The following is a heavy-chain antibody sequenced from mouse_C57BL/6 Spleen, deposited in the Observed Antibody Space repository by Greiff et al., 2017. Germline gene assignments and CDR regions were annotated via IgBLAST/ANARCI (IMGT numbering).Heavy chain of an antibody. D-gene: IGHD1-1*01. Sequence: EVKLMESGPGLVKPSQSLSLTCSVTGYSITSGYYWNWIRQFPGNKLEWMGYISYDGSNNYNPSLKNRISITRDTSKNQFFLKLNSVTTEDTATYYCARARGSSLWFAYWGQGTLVTVSA. CDR1: GYSITSGYY. J-gene: IGHJ3*01. CDR3: ARARGSSLWFAY. V-gene: IGHV3-6*01. CDR2: ISYDGSN.